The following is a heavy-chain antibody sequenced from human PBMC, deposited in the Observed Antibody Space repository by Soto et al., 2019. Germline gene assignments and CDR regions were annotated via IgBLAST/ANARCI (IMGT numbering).Heavy chain of an antibody. V-gene: IGHV3-30*18. CDR1: GFTFSSYG. J-gene: IGHJ3*02. Sequence: QVQLVESGGGVVQPGRSLRLSCAASGFTFSSYGMHWVRQAPGKGLEWVAVISYDGSNKYYADSVKGRFTISRDNSKNTLYLQMNSLRAEDTAVYYCAKDPRGYSGNAAVDIWGQGTMVTVSS. D-gene: IGHD5-12*01. CDR2: ISYDGSNK. CDR3: AKDPRGYSGNAAVDI.